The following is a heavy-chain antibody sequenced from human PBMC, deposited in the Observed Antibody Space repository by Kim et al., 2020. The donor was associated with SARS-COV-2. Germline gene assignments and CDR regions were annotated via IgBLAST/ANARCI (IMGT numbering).Heavy chain of an antibody. CDR1: GFSLSTSEVC. D-gene: IGHD3-16*01. CDR2: ICWDDGK. V-gene: IGHV2-70*11. J-gene: IGHJ4*02. CDR3: ARDSPGGHGDY. Sequence: SGPTLVNPTQTLTLTCTFSGFSLSTSEVCVAWTRQPPGKALEWLARICWDDGKYYSTPLRTRLAISKDTSKNQVVLTMTNVDPVDTATYYCARDSPGGHGDYWGLGTLVTVSS.